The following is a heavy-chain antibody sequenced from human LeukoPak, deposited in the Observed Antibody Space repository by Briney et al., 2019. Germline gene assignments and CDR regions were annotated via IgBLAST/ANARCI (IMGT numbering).Heavy chain of an antibody. J-gene: IGHJ4*02. CDR3: ARGGGDYNPFDY. Sequence: GGSLRLSGAASGFTVSANYMSWVRQAPGKGLEWVSVIYGGGTTYYADSVKGRFIISRDNSKNTLYLQMNSLRAEDTAVYYCARGGGDYNPFDYWGQGTLVTVSS. V-gene: IGHV3-66*01. CDR2: IYGGGTT. CDR1: GFTVSANY. D-gene: IGHD4-11*01.